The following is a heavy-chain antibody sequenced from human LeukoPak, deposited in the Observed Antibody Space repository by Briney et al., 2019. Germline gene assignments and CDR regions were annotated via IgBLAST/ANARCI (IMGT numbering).Heavy chain of an antibody. V-gene: IGHV1-18*01. D-gene: IGHD2-2*01. CDR2: ISAYNGNT. J-gene: IGHJ6*02. CDR3: ARGMEVVVPAASFHYYYYGMDV. CDR1: GYTFTSYG. Sequence: ASVKVSCKASGYTFTSYGISWVRQAPGQGLEWMGCISAYNGNTNYAQKLQGRVTMTTDTSTSTAYMELRSLRSDDTAVYYCARGMEVVVPAASFHYYYYGMDVWGQGTTVTVSS.